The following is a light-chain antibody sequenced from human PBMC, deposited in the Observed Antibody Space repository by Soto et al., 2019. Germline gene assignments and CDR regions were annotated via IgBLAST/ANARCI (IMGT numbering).Light chain of an antibody. CDR1: SSDVGGYDY. CDR3: SSYSISTAYV. J-gene: IGLJ1*01. V-gene: IGLV2-14*01. CDR2: EVT. Sequence: QSVLTRPASVSGSPGQSITISCTGTSSDVGGYDYVSWYQLHPGKAPKLMVYEVTNRPSGVSNRFSGSKSGNTASLTISGLQAEDEADYFCSSYSISTAYVFGTGTKVTVL.